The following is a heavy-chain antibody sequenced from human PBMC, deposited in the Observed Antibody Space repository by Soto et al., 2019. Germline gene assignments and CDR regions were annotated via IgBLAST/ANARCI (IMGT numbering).Heavy chain of an antibody. CDR2: IYYSGST. Sequence: PSETLSLTCTVCGCSICGYYWGWIRQPPGKGLEWIGSIYYSGSTYYNPSLKSRVTISVDTSKNQFSLKLSSVTAADTAVYYCARSSPRRVRAYYYGMDVWGQGTTVTVPS. V-gene: IGHV4-39*07. CDR1: GCSICGYY. CDR3: ARSSPRRVRAYYYGMDV. J-gene: IGHJ6*02. D-gene: IGHD3-22*01.